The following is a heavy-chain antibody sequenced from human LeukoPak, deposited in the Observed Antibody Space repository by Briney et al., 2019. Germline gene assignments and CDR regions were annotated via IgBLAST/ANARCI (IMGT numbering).Heavy chain of an antibody. V-gene: IGHV3-23*01. CDR1: GFTFSSYA. Sequence: GGSLRLSCAASGFTFSSYAMSWVRQAPGKGLEWVSAISGSGGSTYYADSVKGRFTISRDNSKNTLYLRMNSLRAEDTAVYYCAKESVVVVAAPDAFDIWGQGTMVTVSS. D-gene: IGHD2-15*01. CDR2: ISGSGGST. CDR3: AKESVVVVAAPDAFDI. J-gene: IGHJ3*02.